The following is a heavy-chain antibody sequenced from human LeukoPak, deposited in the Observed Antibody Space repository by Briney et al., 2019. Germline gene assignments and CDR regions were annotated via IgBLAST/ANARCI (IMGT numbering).Heavy chain of an antibody. CDR2: ISYDGSNK. CDR1: GFTFSSYA. D-gene: IGHD1-26*01. V-gene: IGHV3-30-3*01. CDR3: ARDTTDAFDI. J-gene: IGHJ3*02. Sequence: PGGSLRLSCAASGFTFSSYAMHWVRQAPGEGLEWVAVISYDGSNKYYADSVKGRFTISRDNSKNTLYLQMNSLRAEDTAVYYCARDTTDAFDIWGQGTMVTVSS.